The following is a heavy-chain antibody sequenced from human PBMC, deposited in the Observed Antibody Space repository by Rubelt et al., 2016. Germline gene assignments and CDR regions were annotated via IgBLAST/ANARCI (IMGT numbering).Heavy chain of an antibody. CDR1: GFHFGSFA. J-gene: IGHJ4*02. CDR2: IGTNAANT. D-gene: IGHD6-13*01. CDR3: AKDYSSGWYED. V-gene: IGHV3-33*06. Sequence: QVHLVESGGGVVQPGRSLGLSCATSGFHFGSFALHWVRQAPGKGLEWVSTIGTNAANTYSADSVKGRFTISKENSKNTLLLQMNSLTGEGTAIYYCAKDYSSGWYEDWGQGTQVTVSS.